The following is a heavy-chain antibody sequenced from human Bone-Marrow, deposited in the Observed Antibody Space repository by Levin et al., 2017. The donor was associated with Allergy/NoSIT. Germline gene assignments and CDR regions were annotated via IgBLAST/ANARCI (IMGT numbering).Heavy chain of an antibody. CDR2: INPNSGGT. CDR1: GYTFTGYY. Sequence: ASVKVSCKASGYTFTGYYIYWVRQAPGQGLEWVGWINPNSGGTNYAQKFQGRVTMTRDTSISTVYMELSRLRYDDTAVYFCARAPPPDFWGQGTLVTVSS. J-gene: IGHJ4*02. V-gene: IGHV1-2*02. CDR3: ARAPPPDF.